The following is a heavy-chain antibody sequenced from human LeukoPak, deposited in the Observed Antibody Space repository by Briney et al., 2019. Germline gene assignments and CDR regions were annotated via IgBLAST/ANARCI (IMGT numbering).Heavy chain of an antibody. J-gene: IGHJ6*02. V-gene: IGHV1-69*13. CDR1: GGTFSSYA. D-gene: IGHD3-10*01. CDR3: ARAGTMVRGVIAYYYYGMDV. CDR2: IIPIFGTA. Sequence: ASVKVSCKASGGTFSSYAIGWVRQAPGQGLEWMGGIIPIFGTANYAQKFQGRVTITADESTSTAYMELSSLRSEDTAVYYCARAGTMVRGVIAYYYYGMDVWGQGTTVTVSS.